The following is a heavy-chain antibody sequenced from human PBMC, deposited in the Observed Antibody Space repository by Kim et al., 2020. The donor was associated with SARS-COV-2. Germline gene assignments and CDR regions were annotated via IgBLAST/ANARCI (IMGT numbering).Heavy chain of an antibody. Sequence: GGSLRLSCAASGFKFDDYGMSWVRQVPGKGLEWVSGINWNGDSRGYGDSVKGRFTISIDNAKKSLSLQMNSLRPEDTALYYCARIKGYYYYYGMDVWGQGMPVIVSS. V-gene: IGHV3-20*04. CDR3: ARIKGYYYYYGMDV. CDR2: INWNGDSR. CDR1: GFKFDDYG. J-gene: IGHJ6*02.